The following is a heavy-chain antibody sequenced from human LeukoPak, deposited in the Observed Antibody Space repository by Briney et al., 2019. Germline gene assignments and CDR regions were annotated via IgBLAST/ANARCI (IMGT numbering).Heavy chain of an antibody. Sequence: GESLRLSCETTGFTLKSYWMSRLRRAPGKGLEWVSRSKYDGSTAMYAESVKGRFTISRDNARGTLYLQMNSLRVDDTAVYYCAKSDWFDPCGRGILVTVSS. CDR1: GFTLKSYW. CDR2: SKYDGSTA. CDR3: AKSDWFDP. J-gene: IGHJ5*02. V-gene: IGHV3-74*03.